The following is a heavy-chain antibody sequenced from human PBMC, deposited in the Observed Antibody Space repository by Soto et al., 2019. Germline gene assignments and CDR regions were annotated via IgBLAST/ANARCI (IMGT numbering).Heavy chain of an antibody. D-gene: IGHD3-16*02. J-gene: IGHJ6*02. CDR2: ISYDGSNK. V-gene: IGHV3-30-3*01. Sequence: GGSLRLSCAASGFTFSSYAMHWVRQAPGKGLEWVAVISYDGSNKYYADSVKGRFTISRDNSKNTLYLQMNSLRAEDTAVYYCARGTIWGSYRYTSGMDVWGQGTTVTVSS. CDR3: ARGTIWGSYRYTSGMDV. CDR1: GFTFSSYA.